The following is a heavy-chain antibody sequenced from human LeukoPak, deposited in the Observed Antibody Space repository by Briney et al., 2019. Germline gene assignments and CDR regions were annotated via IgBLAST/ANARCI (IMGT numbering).Heavy chain of an antibody. CDR3: ARDHRYAFDN. J-gene: IGHJ4*01. CDR1: GFNFIDYS. V-gene: IGHV3-48*01. CDR2: IGISSGNT. D-gene: IGHD5-12*01. Sequence: GGSLRLSCAASGFNFIDYSMNWVRQAPGKGLEWISYIGISSGNTKYADSVEGRLTISRDKARNSLYLQMNSLRVEDTAVYYCARDHRYAFDNWGHGTLVTVSS.